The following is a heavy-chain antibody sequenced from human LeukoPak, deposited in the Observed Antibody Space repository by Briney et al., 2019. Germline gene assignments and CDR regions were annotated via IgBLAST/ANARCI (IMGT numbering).Heavy chain of an antibody. D-gene: IGHD6-13*01. CDR1: GYTFTTYY. V-gene: IGHV1-18*04. CDR3: ARDVGITVADSFDP. J-gene: IGHJ5*02. CDR2: VHIYRGNT. Sequence: ASVKASCKASGYTFTTYYIHWLRQAPGQGLEWMGWVHIYRGNTNYAQKFQGRVTMTTDTSTSTVYMEVRGLRSDDTAMYYCARDVGITVADSFDPWGQGALVTVSS.